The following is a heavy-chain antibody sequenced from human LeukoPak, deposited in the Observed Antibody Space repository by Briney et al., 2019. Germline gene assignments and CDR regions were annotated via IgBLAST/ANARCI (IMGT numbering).Heavy chain of an antibody. J-gene: IGHJ3*02. CDR3: AKCRWYFYDAFDI. Sequence: GGSLRLSCAASGFTFSSYSMNWVRQAPGKGLEWVSAISGSGGSTYYADSVKGRFTISRDNSKNTLYLQMNSLRAEDTAVYYCAKCRWYFYDAFDIWGQGTMVTVSS. CDR1: GFTFSSYS. V-gene: IGHV3-23*01. D-gene: IGHD6-13*01. CDR2: ISGSGGST.